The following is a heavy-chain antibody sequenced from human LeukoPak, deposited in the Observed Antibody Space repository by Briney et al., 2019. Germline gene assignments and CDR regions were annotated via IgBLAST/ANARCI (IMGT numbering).Heavy chain of an antibody. CDR2: INHSGST. J-gene: IGHJ4*02. Sequence: NPWDTVSLPCGVWGDSFSGYYWSCTRHPPGKGLVYIREINHSGSTNYNPSLNSRVTISVDTSKNQFSLKLRSVTAADTAVYYCARGRRGDYWGQGSLVTVSS. V-gene: IGHV4-34*01. CDR1: GDSFSGYY. CDR3: ARGRRGDY.